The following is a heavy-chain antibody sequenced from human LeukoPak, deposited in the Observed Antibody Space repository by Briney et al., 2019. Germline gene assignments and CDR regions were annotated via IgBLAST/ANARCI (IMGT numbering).Heavy chain of an antibody. V-gene: IGHV1-8*03. CDR1: GYTFTSYD. J-gene: IGHJ6*03. Sequence: ASVKVSCKASGYTFTSYDIDWVRQATGQGLEWMGWMNPNSGNTGYARKFQGRVTITRNTSISTAYMELSSLRSEDTAVYYCARAQQQLVYYYYYMDVWGKGTTVTVSS. D-gene: IGHD6-13*01. CDR3: ARAQQQLVYYYYYMDV. CDR2: MNPNSGNT.